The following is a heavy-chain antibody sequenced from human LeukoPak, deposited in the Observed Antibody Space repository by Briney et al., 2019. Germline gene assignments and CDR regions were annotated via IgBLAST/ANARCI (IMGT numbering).Heavy chain of an antibody. CDR3: ARSANGEGDY. V-gene: IGHV1-2*02. D-gene: IGHD2-8*01. Sequence: ASVKVSCKASGYTFTGNYMHWVRQAPGQGVEWMGWIDPNRGGTDYAQKFQGRVTMTRDTSISTAYMELSRLKSDDTAIYYCARSANGEGDYWGQGTLVTVSS. CDR1: GYTFTGNY. J-gene: IGHJ4*02. CDR2: IDPNRGGT.